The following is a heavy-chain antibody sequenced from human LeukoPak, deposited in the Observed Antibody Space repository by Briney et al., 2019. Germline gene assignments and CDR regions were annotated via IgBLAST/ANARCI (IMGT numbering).Heavy chain of an antibody. CDR1: GFTFNRCW. CDR3: TSWGDTTAEYFQR. D-gene: IGHD2-21*02. V-gene: IGHV3-7*01. J-gene: IGHJ1*01. CDR2: INPDGRDT. Sequence: GGSLRLSCVVSGFTFNRCWMNWVRQAPGKGLEWVAHINPDGRDTYYVDSVKGRFTISRDSAQNSMYLQMNSLRVEDTAVYYCTSWGDTTAEYFQRWGQGTLVTVSS.